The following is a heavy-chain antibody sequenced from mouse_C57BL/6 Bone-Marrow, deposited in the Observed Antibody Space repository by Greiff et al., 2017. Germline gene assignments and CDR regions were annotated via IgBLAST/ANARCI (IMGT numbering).Heavy chain of an antibody. J-gene: IGHJ4*01. CDR3: ARRRKLGRGYAMYY. CDR2: INPSSGYT. CDR1: GYTFTSYT. D-gene: IGHD4-1*01. V-gene: IGHV1-4*01. Sequence: VQLQQSGAELARPGASVKMSCKASGYTFTSYTMHWVKQRPGQGLEWIGYINPSSGYTKYNQKFKEKATLTADKSSSTAYMQLSSLTSEDSAVYYCARRRKLGRGYAMYYCGQGTSVTVSS.